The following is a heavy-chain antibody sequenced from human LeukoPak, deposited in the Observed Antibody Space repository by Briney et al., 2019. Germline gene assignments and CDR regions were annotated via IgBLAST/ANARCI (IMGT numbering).Heavy chain of an antibody. V-gene: IGHV1-69*13. D-gene: IGHD3-22*01. CDR2: IIPIFGTA. CDR3: ARAHYDSSGYFPWSTYFDY. Sequence: ASVKVSCKASGGTFSSYAISWVRQAPGQGLEWMGGIIPIFGTANYAQKFQGRVTITADESTSTAYMELSSLRSEDTAVYYCARAHYDSSGYFPWSTYFDYWGQGTLVTVSS. J-gene: IGHJ4*02. CDR1: GGTFSSYA.